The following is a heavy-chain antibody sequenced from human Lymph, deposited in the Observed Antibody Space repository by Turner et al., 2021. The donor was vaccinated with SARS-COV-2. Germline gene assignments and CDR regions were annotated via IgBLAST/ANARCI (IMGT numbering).Heavy chain of an antibody. Sequence: QVQLVHSGAEVKKPGSSVKVSCKPSVGTFSSYAITWVRQAPGQGLEWMGGIIPILAIANYAQKFQSSVMITADKSTSTAYMELSSLISEDTAVYYCARDSPYCSSTSCYDPWGQGTLVTVSS. CDR2: IIPILAIA. D-gene: IGHD2-2*01. V-gene: IGHV1-69*10. CDR1: VGTFSSYA. CDR3: ARDSPYCSSTSCYDP. J-gene: IGHJ5*02.